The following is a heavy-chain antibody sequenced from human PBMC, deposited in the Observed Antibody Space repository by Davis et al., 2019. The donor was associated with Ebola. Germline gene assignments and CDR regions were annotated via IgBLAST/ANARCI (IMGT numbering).Heavy chain of an antibody. V-gene: IGHV3-73*01. CDR2: IRSKANSYAT. Sequence: PGGSLRLSCAASGFTFSGSAMHWVRQASGKGLEWVGRIRSKANSYATAYAASVKGRFTISRDDSKNTLYLQMNSLRAEDTAVYYCAKKPRNGSGSYGMDVWGQGTTVTVSS. CDR1: GFTFSGSA. CDR3: AKKPRNGSGSYGMDV. J-gene: IGHJ6*02. D-gene: IGHD3-10*01.